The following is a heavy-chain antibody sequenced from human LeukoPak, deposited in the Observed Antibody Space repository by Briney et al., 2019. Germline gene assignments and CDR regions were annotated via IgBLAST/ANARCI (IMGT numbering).Heavy chain of an antibody. Sequence: PGGSLRLSCAASGFIFSNYAMYWVRQAPGKGLEWVSAISGRSDNTYYADSVKGRFTLSRDSSKNTLYLQMNSLRADDTAVYYCAKWGDYDVLTGYYVSDFWGQGTLVTV. CDR1: GFIFSNYA. J-gene: IGHJ4*02. V-gene: IGHV3-23*01. D-gene: IGHD3-9*01. CDR3: AKWGDYDVLTGYYVSDF. CDR2: ISGRSDNT.